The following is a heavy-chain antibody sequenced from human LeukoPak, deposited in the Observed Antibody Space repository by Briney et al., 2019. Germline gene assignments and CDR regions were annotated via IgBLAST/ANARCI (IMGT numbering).Heavy chain of an antibody. CDR3: ARARYSSGWLRPHNWFDP. CDR2: ISAYNDNT. CDR1: GYSFTSYG. Sequence: ASVKVSCKAPGYSFTSYGISWVRQAPGQGLEWMGWISAYNDNTNYAQKFQGRVTMTRDTSISTAYMELGRLRSDDTAVYYCARARYSSGWLRPHNWFDPWGQGTLVTVSS. J-gene: IGHJ5*02. D-gene: IGHD6-19*01. V-gene: IGHV1-18*01.